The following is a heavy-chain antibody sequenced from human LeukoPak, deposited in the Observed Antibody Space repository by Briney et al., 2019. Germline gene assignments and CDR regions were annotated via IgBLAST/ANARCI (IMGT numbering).Heavy chain of an antibody. Sequence: SETLSLTCNFSASISGTGYYWVWIRHPPGKGLEWIGNAYYTGSTFYNPSLKSRVTISVDTSKDQFFLRLTSVTAADTAVYYCASARSGPGAFDIWGQGTMVTVTS. J-gene: IGHJ3*02. CDR3: ASARSGPGAFDI. CDR1: ASISGTGYY. CDR2: AYYTGST. V-gene: IGHV4-39*01. D-gene: IGHD3-3*01.